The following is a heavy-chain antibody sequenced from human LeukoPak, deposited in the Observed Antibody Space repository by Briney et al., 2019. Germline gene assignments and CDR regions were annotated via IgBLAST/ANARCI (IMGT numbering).Heavy chain of an antibody. D-gene: IGHD3-16*02. CDR2: ITSSSSYI. V-gene: IGHV3-21*01. CDR3: ASYVWGTYRYSAFDI. J-gene: IGHJ3*02. CDR1: GFTFSSYW. Sequence: GGSLRLSCAASGFTFSSYWMNWVRQAPGKGLEWVSSITSSSSYIYYADSVKGRFTISRDNAKNSLYLQMNSLRAEDTAVYYCASYVWGTYRYSAFDIWGQGTKVTVSS.